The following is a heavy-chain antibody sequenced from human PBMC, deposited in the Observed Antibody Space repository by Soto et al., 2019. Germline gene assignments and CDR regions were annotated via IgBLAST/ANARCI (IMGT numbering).Heavy chain of an antibody. CDR3: AKDLYVQPPSGWFDP. D-gene: IGHD1-26*01. J-gene: IGHJ5*02. CDR2: MSFDGSIK. V-gene: IGHV3-30*18. Sequence: TGGSLRLSCAASGFIFSSYGMNWVRQAPGKGLEWVAVMSFDGSIKYYADSVKGRFTISRDNSKNTLYLQMNSLRAEDTAVYYCAKDLYVQPPSGWFDPWGQGTVVTVSS. CDR1: GFIFSSYG.